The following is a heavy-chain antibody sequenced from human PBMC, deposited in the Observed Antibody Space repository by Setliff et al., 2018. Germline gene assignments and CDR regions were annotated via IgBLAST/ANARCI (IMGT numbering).Heavy chain of an antibody. Sequence: TGGSLRLSCEASGFNFNTYEMDWVRQAPGKGLEWVAYIGSDNKFIFYADSVRGRFTIFRDNAKKSLFLQMNSLRAEDTAIYYCVREGPQYCGRTCHGDAFDVWGLGTRVTVSS. CDR1: GFNFNTYE. V-gene: IGHV3-48*03. CDR2: IGSDNKFI. J-gene: IGHJ3*01. CDR3: VREGPQYCGRTCHGDAFDV. D-gene: IGHD2-2*01.